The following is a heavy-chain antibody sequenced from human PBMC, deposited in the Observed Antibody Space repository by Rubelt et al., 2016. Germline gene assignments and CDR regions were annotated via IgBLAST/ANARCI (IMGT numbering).Heavy chain of an antibody. J-gene: IGHJ4*02. D-gene: IGHD1-26*01. CDR1: GGSFSGYY. Sequence: QVQLQQWGAGLLKPSETLSLTCAVYGGSFSGYYWSWIRQPPGKGLEWIGEIIHSGSTNYNPSLKSRVTISVDTSKNQFSLKLSSVTAADTAVYYCARNNGGSYKVWGQGTLVTVSS. V-gene: IGHV4-34*12. CDR3: ARNNGGSYKV. CDR2: IIHSGST.